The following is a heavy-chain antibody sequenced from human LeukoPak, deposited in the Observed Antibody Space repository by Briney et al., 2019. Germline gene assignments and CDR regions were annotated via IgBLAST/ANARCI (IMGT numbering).Heavy chain of an antibody. CDR1: GYTFSAYY. J-gene: IGHJ4*02. Sequence: ASVKVSCKAFGYTFSAYYMHWLRQAPGQGLEWMGWINPNSGGTKYAQKFQGRVTMTRETSISTVYMELTRLRSGDMAVYYCAREGYGDYEKSFDYWGQGSLVTVSS. V-gene: IGHV1-2*02. CDR3: AREGYGDYEKSFDY. CDR2: INPNSGGT. D-gene: IGHD4-17*01.